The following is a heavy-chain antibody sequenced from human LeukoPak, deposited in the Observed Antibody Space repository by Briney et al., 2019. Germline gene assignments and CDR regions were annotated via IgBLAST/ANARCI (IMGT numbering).Heavy chain of an antibody. Sequence: PGESLKISCKGSGYRFTSYWIGWVRQMPGKGLEWMGIIYPGDSDTRYSPSFQGQVTISADKSISTAYLQWSSLKASDTAMYYCGRHGAGYCSSTSCPILGWFDPWGQGTLVTVSS. CDR2: IYPGDSDT. D-gene: IGHD2-2*01. CDR1: GYRFTSYW. CDR3: GRHGAGYCSSTSCPILGWFDP. J-gene: IGHJ5*02. V-gene: IGHV5-51*01.